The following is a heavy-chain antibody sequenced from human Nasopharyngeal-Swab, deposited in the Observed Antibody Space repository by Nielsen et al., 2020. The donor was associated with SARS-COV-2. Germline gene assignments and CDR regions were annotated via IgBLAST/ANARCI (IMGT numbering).Heavy chain of an antibody. CDR1: GDSVSNHSAG. Sequence: SQTLSLTCAISGDSVSNHSAGWNWIRQSPSRGLEWLGRTLYRSKWYNDYAESVKSRIAVNPDTSKNQFSLQLNSVTPEDTAVYYCARGRDFSFDSWGQGTLVTASS. CDR2: TLYRSKWYN. CDR3: ARGRDFSFDS. V-gene: IGHV6-1*01. J-gene: IGHJ4*02. D-gene: IGHD3-3*01.